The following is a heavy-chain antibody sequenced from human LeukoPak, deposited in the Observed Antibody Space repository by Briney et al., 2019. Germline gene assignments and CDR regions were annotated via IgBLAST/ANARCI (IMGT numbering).Heavy chain of an antibody. CDR3: ARCALGVWADNYYMDV. V-gene: IGHV3-21*01. D-gene: IGHD3-16*01. CDR1: GSLRGYA. Sequence: GGSLRLSCEASGSLRGYAMSWVRQAPGKGLEWVLSISSGGSYMYYTDSVKGRFTISRDNARNSVSLQMNSLRVEDTAIYFCARCALGVWADNYYMDVWGNGTTVIVSS. J-gene: IGHJ6*03. CDR2: ISSGGSYM.